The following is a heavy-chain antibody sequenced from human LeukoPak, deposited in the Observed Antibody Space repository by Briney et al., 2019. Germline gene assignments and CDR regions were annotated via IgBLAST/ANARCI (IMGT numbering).Heavy chain of an antibody. CDR3: ARSLHDSWSGYHIGWFDP. CDR2: INYAGST. Sequence: SVALSLTCAESGGSFWGYYWYWVRQPPGKGLEWIGEINYAGSTNYDASLMSRVTISGDTSKNQFYLKLSSVTAADTAVYYCARSLHDSWSGYHIGWFDPWGQGTLVTVS. CDR1: GGSFWGYY. J-gene: IGHJ5*02. V-gene: IGHV4-34*01. D-gene: IGHD3-3*01.